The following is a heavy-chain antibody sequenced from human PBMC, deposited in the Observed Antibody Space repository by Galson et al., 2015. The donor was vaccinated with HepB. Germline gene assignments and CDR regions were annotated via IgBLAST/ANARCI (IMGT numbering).Heavy chain of an antibody. CDR3: ARGKGRQVLLDYHYYGMDV. CDR2: ITQSGST. V-gene: IGHV4-34*01. Sequence: SETLSLTCAVFGGPFSTYHWTWIRQPPGKGLEWIGEITQSGSTHSNPSLKSRVTISVDTSKNQFSLKVRSVTAADTAVYYCARGKGRQVLLDYHYYGMDVWGQGTTVSVSS. J-gene: IGHJ6*01. CDR1: GGPFSTYH. D-gene: IGHD3-3*01.